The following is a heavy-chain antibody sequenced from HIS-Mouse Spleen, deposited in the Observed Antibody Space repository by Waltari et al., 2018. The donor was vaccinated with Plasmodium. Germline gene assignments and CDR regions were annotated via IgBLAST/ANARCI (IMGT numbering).Heavy chain of an antibody. Sequence: QLQLQESGPGLVKPSETLSLTCTVSGGSISSSSYYWGWIRQPPGKGLVWIGSIYYSGSTYYNPSLKSRVTISVDTSKNQFSLKLSSVTAADTAVYYCARDREWELLDAFDIWGQGTMVTVSS. CDR2: IYYSGST. V-gene: IGHV4-39*07. D-gene: IGHD1-26*01. CDR1: GGSISSSSYY. CDR3: ARDREWELLDAFDI. J-gene: IGHJ3*02.